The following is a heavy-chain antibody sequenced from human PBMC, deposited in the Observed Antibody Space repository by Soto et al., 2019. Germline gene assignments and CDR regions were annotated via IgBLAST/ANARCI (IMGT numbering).Heavy chain of an antibody. CDR1: GFTFSNYA. V-gene: IGHV3-23*01. D-gene: IGHD5-12*01. CDR2: ISGSGGTT. J-gene: IGHJ4*02. CDR3: AKEGSYSGYDYFDY. Sequence: PGGSLRLSCAASGFTFSNYAIAWVRQAPGKGLEWVSGISGSGGTTYYAETVKGRFTISRDNSKNTVDLPMNSLRAEDSAVYYCAKEGSYSGYDYFDYWGQGT.